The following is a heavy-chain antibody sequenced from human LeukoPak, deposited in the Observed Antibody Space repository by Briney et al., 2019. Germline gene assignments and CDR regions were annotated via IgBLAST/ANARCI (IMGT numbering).Heavy chain of an antibody. Sequence: GGSLRLSCAASEFTFSTYAMTRVRQAPGKGLEWVSAISGGGSNKYYADSVKGRFTISRDSSKNTLYLQMNSLRDEDTAVYYCAQEGYYHSSGYLVHWGPGTLVTVSS. J-gene: IGHJ4*02. CDR1: EFTFSTYA. CDR2: ISGGGSNK. CDR3: AQEGYYHSSGYLVH. D-gene: IGHD3-22*01. V-gene: IGHV3-23*01.